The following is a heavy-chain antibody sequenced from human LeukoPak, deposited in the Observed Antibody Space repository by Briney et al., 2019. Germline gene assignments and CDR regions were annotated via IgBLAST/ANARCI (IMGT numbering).Heavy chain of an antibody. Sequence: GGSLRLSCAASGFTFSSYWMSWVRQAPGKGLEWVANIKEDGSEKYYVDSVRGRFTLSRDNAENSLYLQMNSLRAEDTALYYCARDHHDILPVYYKNYYTYYYMDVWGKGTTVPVS. J-gene: IGHJ6*03. CDR2: IKEDGSEK. CDR1: GFTFSSYW. CDR3: ARDHHDILPVYYKNYYTYYYMDV. V-gene: IGHV3-7*01. D-gene: IGHD3-9*01.